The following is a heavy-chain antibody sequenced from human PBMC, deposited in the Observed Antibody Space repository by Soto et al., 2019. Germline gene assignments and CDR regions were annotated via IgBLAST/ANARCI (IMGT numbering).Heavy chain of an antibody. J-gene: IGHJ6*02. CDR3: ARAYTGRLPRRADYYYALDV. CDR2: ISGIRDYI. CDR1: GFTFSYYA. D-gene: IGHD2-15*01. V-gene: IGHV3-21*06. Sequence: GGSLRLSCAASGFTFSYYALHWVRRAPGKGLEWVSSISGIRDYIRYADSVKGRFTISRDNAKTSLYLQMNSLTAEDTAVYYCARAYTGRLPRRADYYYALDVWGQGIMVTVSS.